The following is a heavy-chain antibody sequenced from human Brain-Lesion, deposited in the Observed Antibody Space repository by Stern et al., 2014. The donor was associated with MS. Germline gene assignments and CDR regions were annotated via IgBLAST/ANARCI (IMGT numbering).Heavy chain of an antibody. J-gene: IGHJ4*02. V-gene: IGHV1-69*12. CDR3: AREGVASMVNPFDY. CDR1: GGTFSSYT. CDR2: ITPIFGTP. Sequence: QDQLVQSGAEVKKPGSSVKVSCKASGGTFSSYTISWVRQAPGQGLEWMGGITPIFGTPNYAQKFQGRVTISADESTSTAYMELSSLRSEDTAVYYCAREGVASMVNPFDYWGQGTLVTVSS. D-gene: IGHD5-18*01.